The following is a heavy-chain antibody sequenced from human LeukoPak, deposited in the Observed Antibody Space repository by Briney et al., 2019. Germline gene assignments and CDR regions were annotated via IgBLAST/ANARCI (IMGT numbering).Heavy chain of an antibody. CDR3: ARGFSPIFCSSTSCYKKKGWFDP. Sequence: SETLSLTCTVSGGSISTYYWSWIRQPPGKGLEWIGETNHSGSTNYNPSLKSRVTISVDTSKNQFSLKLSSVTAADTAVYYCARGFSPIFCSSTSCYKKKGWFDPWGQGTLVTVSS. D-gene: IGHD2-2*02. CDR2: TNHSGST. J-gene: IGHJ5*02. V-gene: IGHV4-34*01. CDR1: GGSISTYY.